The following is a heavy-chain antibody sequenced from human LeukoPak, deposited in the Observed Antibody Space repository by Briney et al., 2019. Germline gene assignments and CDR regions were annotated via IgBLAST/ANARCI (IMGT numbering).Heavy chain of an antibody. CDR3: ARWAGDHWGAFDI. CDR1: GFTVSSNY. D-gene: IGHD7-27*01. V-gene: IGHV3-66*01. Sequence: PGGSLRLSCAASGFTVSSNYMSWVRQAPGKGLEWVSVIYSGGSTYYADSVKGRFTISRDNSKNTLYLQMNSLRAEDTAVYYCARWAGDHWGAFDIWGQGTMVTVSS. J-gene: IGHJ3*02. CDR2: IYSGGST.